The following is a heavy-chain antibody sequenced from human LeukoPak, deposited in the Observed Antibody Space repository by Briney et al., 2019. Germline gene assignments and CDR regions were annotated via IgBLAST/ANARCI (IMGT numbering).Heavy chain of an antibody. CDR3: ARVVTMVRGVHFNWFDP. V-gene: IGHV1-2*02. CDR2: INPNSGGT. D-gene: IGHD3-10*01. J-gene: IGHJ5*02. Sequence: ASVKVSCKASGYTFTGYYMHWVRQAPGQGLEWMGWINPNSGGTNYAQKFQGRVTMTRDTSISTAYMELSRLRSDDTAVYCCARVVTMVRGVHFNWFDPWGQGTLVTVSS. CDR1: GYTFTGYY.